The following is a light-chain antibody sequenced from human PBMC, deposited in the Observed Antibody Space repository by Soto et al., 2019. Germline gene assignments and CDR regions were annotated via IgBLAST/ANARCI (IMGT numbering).Light chain of an antibody. CDR3: SSYTSSSTLYV. Sequence: QSVLTQPASVSGSPGQSITISCTGTSSDVSYYNYVSWYQQHPGKAPKLIIYEVSNRPSGVSNRFSGSKSGNTASLTISGLQAEDEADYYCSSYTSSSTLYVFGTGTKGTVL. CDR2: EVS. CDR1: SSDVSYYNY. V-gene: IGLV2-14*01. J-gene: IGLJ1*01.